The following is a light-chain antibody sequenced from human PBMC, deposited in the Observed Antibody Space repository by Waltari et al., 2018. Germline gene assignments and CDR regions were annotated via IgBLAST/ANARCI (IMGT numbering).Light chain of an antibody. Sequence: QSVLTQPPSASGTTGQRVTISCSGSSSHIGSNYVYWYQQLPGTAPKLLIYRNNQRPSGVPDRFSGSKSGTSASLAISGLRSEDEADYYCAAWDDSLSGWVFGGGTKLTVL. CDR2: RNN. CDR1: SSHIGSNY. J-gene: IGLJ3*02. CDR3: AAWDDSLSGWV. V-gene: IGLV1-47*01.